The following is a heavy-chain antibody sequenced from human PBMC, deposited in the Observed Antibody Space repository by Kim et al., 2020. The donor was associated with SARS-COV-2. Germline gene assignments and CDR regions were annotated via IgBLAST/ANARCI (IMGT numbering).Heavy chain of an antibody. Sequence: SETLSLTCAVYGGSFSGYYWSWIRQPPGKGLEWIGEINHSGSTNYNPSLKSRVTISVDTSKNQFSLKLSSVTAADTAVYYCAVRYCGGDCYSNYFDYWGQGTLVTVSS. CDR3: AVRYCGGDCYSNYFDY. V-gene: IGHV4-34*01. D-gene: IGHD2-21*02. J-gene: IGHJ4*02. CDR1: GGSFSGYY. CDR2: INHSGST.